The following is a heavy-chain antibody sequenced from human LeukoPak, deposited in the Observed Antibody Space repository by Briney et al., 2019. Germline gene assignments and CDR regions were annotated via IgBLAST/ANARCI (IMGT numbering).Heavy chain of an antibody. CDR3: ARDGVVGELTPGFDP. V-gene: IGHV4-39*07. Sequence: SETLSLTCTVSGGSISSSAYYWGWIRQPPGKGREWLGSIFYSGNTYYNPSLKSRVTISVDTSKNQFSLKLSSVTAADTAVYYCARDGVVGELTPGFDPWGQGTLVTVSS. CDR2: IFYSGNT. CDR1: GGSISSSAYY. J-gene: IGHJ5*02. D-gene: IGHD1-26*01.